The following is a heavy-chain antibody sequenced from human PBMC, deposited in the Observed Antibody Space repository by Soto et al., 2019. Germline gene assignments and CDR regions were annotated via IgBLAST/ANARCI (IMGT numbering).Heavy chain of an antibody. CDR1: GGSFSGYY. V-gene: IGHV4-34*01. CDR3: ARQDSSGYYSTY. D-gene: IGHD3-22*01. CDR2: INHSGST. J-gene: IGHJ4*02. Sequence: QVQLQQWGAGLLKPSETLSLTCAVYGGSFSGYYWSWIRQPPGKGLEWIGEINHSGSTNYNPSLKSRVTISVDTSKNQFSLKLSSVTAADTAVYYCARQDSSGYYSTYWGQGTLVTVSS.